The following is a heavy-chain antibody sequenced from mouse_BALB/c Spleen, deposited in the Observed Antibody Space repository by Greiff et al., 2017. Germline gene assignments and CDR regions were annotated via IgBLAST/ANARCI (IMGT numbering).Heavy chain of an antibody. CDR2: IDPANGNT. CDR3: ARSNYYYGSSEFAY. V-gene: IGHV14-3*02. Sequence: EVQLQQSGAELVKPGASVKLSCTASGFNIKDTYMHWVKQRPEQGLEWIGRIDPANGNTKYDPKFQGKATITADTSSNTAYLQLSSLTSEDTAVYYCARSNYYYGSSEFAYWGQGTLVTVSA. D-gene: IGHD1-1*01. J-gene: IGHJ3*01. CDR1: GFNIKDTY.